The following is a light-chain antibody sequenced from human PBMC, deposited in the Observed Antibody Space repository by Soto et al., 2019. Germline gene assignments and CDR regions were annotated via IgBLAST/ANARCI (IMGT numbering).Light chain of an antibody. CDR1: ETINTL. CDR2: DAS. V-gene: IGKV1-5*01. CDR3: QQYSSYPLT. J-gene: IGKJ4*01. Sequence: DIQMTQSPSSLSVSVGDRVTITCRASETINTLLAWYQQKPGKAPKILIYDASKLERGVPSRLSGSRSGAEFTLTISSLQPDELATYYCQQYSSYPLTFGGGTKVE.